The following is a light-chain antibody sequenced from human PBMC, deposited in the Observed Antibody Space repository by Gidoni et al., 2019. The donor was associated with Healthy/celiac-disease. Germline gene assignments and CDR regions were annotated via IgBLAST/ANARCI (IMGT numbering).Light chain of an antibody. V-gene: IGKV3-15*01. CDR1: QSVSSN. CDR3: QQYNNWPPSYT. CDR2: GAS. J-gene: IGKJ2*01. Sequence: EIVMTQSPATLSVSPGELATLSCRASQSVSSNLAWYQQTPGQAPRLLIYGASTRATSIPARFSGSGSGTEFTLTISSLQSEDFAVYYCQQYNNWPPSYTFGQGTKLEIK.